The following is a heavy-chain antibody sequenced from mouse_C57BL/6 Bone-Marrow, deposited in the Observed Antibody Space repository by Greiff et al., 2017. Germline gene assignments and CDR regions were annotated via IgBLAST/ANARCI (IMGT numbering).Heavy chain of an antibody. CDR1: GYTFTSYW. J-gene: IGHJ4*01. CDR3: AREGCYYARDY. Sequence: QVQLQQPGAELVKPGASVKLSCKASGYTFTSYWMHWVKQRPGQGLEWIGMIHPNSGSTNYNEKFKSKATLTVDKSSSTAYMQLSSLTSEDSAVYYCAREGCYYARDYWGQGTSVTVAS. V-gene: IGHV1-64*01. CDR2: IHPNSGST.